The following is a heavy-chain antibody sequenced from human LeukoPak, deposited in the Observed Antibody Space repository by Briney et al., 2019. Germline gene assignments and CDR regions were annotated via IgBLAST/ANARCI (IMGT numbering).Heavy chain of an antibody. CDR3: ARGLYDVTMARGVHKRDYYYYYGMDV. Sequence: SESLSLIRAVYGGPFSGYYWSWIRQPPGKGLEWIGEINYSGSTNYNPPLKSRVNISVDTSKNQFSLKLSSVTAADTAVYYCARGLYDVTMARGVHKRDYYYYYGMDVWGQGTTVTVSS. J-gene: IGHJ6*02. CDR1: GGPFSGYY. CDR2: INYSGST. D-gene: IGHD3-10*01. V-gene: IGHV4-34*01.